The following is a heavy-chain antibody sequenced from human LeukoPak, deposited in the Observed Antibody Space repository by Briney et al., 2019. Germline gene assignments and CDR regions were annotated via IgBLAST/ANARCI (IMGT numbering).Heavy chain of an antibody. D-gene: IGHD3-9*01. CDR1: GFTFSDYY. V-gene: IGHV3-11*01. CDR3: ARDILTGTAPRGGGTLTS. CDR2: ISSSGSTI. Sequence: PGGSLKLSCAASGFTFSDYYMSWIRQAPGKGLEWVSYISSSGSTIYYADSVKGRFTISRDNAKNSLYLQMNSLRAEDTAVYYCARDILTGTAPRGGGTLTSWGQGTLVTVSS. J-gene: IGHJ5*02.